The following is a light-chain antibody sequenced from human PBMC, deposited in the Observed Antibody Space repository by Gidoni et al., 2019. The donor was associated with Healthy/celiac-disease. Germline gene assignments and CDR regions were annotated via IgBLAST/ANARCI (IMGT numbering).Light chain of an antibody. CDR2: DDS. CDR3: QVWDSSSDHYV. V-gene: IGLV3-21*02. J-gene: IGLJ1*01. CDR1: NIGSKS. Sequence: SYVLTQPPSVSVAPGQTARITCGGNNIGSKSVHWYQQKAGQAPVLVVYDDSDRPSGITERFSGSNSGRTATLTISRVEAGDEADYYCQVWDSSSDHYVFGTGTKVTVL.